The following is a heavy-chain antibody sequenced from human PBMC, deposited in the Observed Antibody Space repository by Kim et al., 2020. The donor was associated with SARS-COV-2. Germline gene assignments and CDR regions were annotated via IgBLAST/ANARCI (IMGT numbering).Heavy chain of an antibody. CDR2: N. Sequence: NDYAVSVKSRVTINPDTSKSQDSLQLNSVTPEDTAVYFCARDLSFHFLDYWGQGTQVTVSS. J-gene: IGHJ4*02. V-gene: IGHV6-1*01. CDR3: ARDLSFHFLDY. D-gene: IGHD3-3*02.